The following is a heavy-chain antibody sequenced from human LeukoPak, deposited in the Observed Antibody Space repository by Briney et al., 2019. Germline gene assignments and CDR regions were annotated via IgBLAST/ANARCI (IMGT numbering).Heavy chain of an antibody. V-gene: IGHV4-30-4*01. Sequence: SATLSLTCTVSGGSISSGDYYWSWIRQPPGKGLEWIAYMYYSGSTYYNPSLKSRVTISVDTSKNQFSLKLSSVTAADTAVYYCARHPGYSSSWYNYYGMDVWGQGTTVTVSS. CDR3: ARHPGYSSSWYNYYGMDV. J-gene: IGHJ6*02. CDR1: GGSISSGDYY. CDR2: MYYSGST. D-gene: IGHD6-13*01.